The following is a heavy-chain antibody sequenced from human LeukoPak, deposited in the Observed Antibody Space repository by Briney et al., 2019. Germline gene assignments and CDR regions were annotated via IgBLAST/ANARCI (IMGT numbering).Heavy chain of an antibody. CDR2: IDPSSTYI. V-gene: IGHV3-21*01. D-gene: IGHD2-2*01. J-gene: IGHJ4*02. CDR1: GFTFRSYS. CDR3: ARAPTVLVGYCSSSSCQADY. Sequence: GALRLSCAASGFTFRSYSMNWVRQAPGKGLEWVSAIDPSSTYIYYADSVKGRFTISRDNAENSLYLQMNSLRVEDTAVYYCARAPTVLVGYCSSSSCQADYWGQGTLVTVSS.